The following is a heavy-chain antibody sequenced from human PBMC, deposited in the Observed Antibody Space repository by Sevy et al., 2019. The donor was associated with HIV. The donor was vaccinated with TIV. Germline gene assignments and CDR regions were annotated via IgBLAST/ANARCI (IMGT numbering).Heavy chain of an antibody. CDR2: ISDYNGNT. CDR1: GYTFTSYG. D-gene: IGHD2-15*01. CDR3: ARDRGYCSGGSCYGTFDD. Sequence: ASVKVSCKASGYTFTSYGISWVRQAPGQGLEWMGWISDYNGNTNYAQKLQGRVTMTTDTSTSTAYMELRSLRSDDTVVYYCARDRGYCSGGSCYGTFDDWGQGTLVTVSS. J-gene: IGHJ4*02. V-gene: IGHV1-18*04.